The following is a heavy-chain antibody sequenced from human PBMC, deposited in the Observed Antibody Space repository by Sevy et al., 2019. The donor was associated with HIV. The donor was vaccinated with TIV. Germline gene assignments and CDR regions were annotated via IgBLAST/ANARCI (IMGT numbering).Heavy chain of an antibody. CDR3: ARDLGITGPFDY. J-gene: IGHJ4*02. CDR1: GFTFSSYW. V-gene: IGHV3-74*01. CDR2: INSHGSST. D-gene: IGHD1-20*01. Sequence: GESLKIYCAASGFTFSSYWMHWVRQAPGQGLVWVSCINSHGSSTSYADSVKGRFTISRDNAKNTLYLQMNSLRAEDTAVYYCARDLGITGPFDYWVQGTLVTVSS.